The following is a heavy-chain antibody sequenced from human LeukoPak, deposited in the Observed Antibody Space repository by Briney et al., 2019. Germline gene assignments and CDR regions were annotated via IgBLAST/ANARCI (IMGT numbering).Heavy chain of an antibody. J-gene: IGHJ4*02. Sequence: SETLSLTCTVSGGSISSSTYFWGWIRQPPGKGLEWIGLMYSSGSTNYNPSLKSRVTMSVDTSKNQFSLRLNSVTAVDTAVYYCATGSYPFEYWGQGTLVTVSS. CDR2: MYSSGST. CDR1: GGSISSSTYF. D-gene: IGHD3-10*01. CDR3: ATGSYPFEY. V-gene: IGHV4-61*05.